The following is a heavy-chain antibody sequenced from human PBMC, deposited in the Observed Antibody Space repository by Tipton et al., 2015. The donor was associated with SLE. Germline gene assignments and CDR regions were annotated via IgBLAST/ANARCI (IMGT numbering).Heavy chain of an antibody. D-gene: IGHD1-26*01. CDR3: ARVGASGSLNWFDP. CDR1: GGSFSDYY. J-gene: IGHJ5*02. CDR2: INHSGST. Sequence: TLSLTCAVYGGSFSDYYWSWIRQPPGKGLEWIGEINHSGSTDYNPSLKSRVTISVDTSKNQFSLKVSSVIAADTAVYYCARVGASGSLNWFDPWGQGTLVTVSS. V-gene: IGHV4-34*01.